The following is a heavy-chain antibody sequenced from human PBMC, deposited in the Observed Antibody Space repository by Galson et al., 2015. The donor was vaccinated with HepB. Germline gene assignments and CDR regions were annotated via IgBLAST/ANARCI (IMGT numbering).Heavy chain of an antibody. V-gene: IGHV3-33*01. Sequence: SLRLSCAASGISFNSYDMHWVRRALGKGLEWLAVIWYDGSDKTYADSVKGRFTISRDNFKNILYLEMNSLRAEDTGRYFCARDRYGNHHSLYHGMAVWGQGTTVTVS. CDR2: IWYDGSDK. J-gene: IGHJ6*02. CDR1: GISFNSYD. CDR3: ARDRYGNHHSLYHGMAV. D-gene: IGHD1-14*01.